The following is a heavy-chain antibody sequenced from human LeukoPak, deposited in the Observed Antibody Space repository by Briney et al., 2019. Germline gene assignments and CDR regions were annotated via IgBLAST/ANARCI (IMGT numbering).Heavy chain of an antibody. D-gene: IGHD3-10*01. V-gene: IGHV3-11*04. J-gene: IGHJ5*02. CDR2: ISNSGSII. CDR3: ARDFHGSGTYHTFDP. CDR1: GFTLSDFY. Sequence: GGSLRLSCAASGFTLSDFYMSWIRQAPGKGLEWVSYISNSGSIIYYADSVKGRFTISRDNAKNSLYLQINSLRAEDTAVYYCARDFHGSGTYHTFDPWGQGTLVTVSS.